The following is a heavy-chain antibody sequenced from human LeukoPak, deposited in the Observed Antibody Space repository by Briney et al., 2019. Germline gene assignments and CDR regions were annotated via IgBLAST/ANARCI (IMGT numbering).Heavy chain of an antibody. D-gene: IGHD3-3*01. Sequence: PSETLSLTCAVYGGSFSGYYWSWIRQPPGKGLEWIREINHSGSTNYNPSLKSRVTISVDTSKNQFSLKLSSVTAADTAVYYCARAKGSGYNHWGQGTLVTVSS. CDR2: INHSGST. J-gene: IGHJ5*02. CDR1: GGSFSGYY. V-gene: IGHV4-34*01. CDR3: ARAKGSGYNH.